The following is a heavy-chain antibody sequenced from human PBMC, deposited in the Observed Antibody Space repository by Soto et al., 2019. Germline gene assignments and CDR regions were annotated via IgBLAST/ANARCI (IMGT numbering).Heavy chain of an antibody. CDR2: IGTSATNI. CDR1: GFTFTSYE. CDR3: AREELNCGGDCFAF. Sequence: GGSLRLSCAASGFTFTSYEFNWVRQAPGKGLEWISYIGTSATNIYYADSVRGRFTVSRDNAKNALYLQMNSLRAEDTAIYYCAREELNCGGDCFAFWGQGALVTVSS. D-gene: IGHD2-21*01. V-gene: IGHV3-48*03. J-gene: IGHJ4*02.